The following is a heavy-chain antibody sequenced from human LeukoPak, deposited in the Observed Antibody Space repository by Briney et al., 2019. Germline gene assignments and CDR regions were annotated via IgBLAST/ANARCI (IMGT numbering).Heavy chain of an antibody. CDR2: ISSSGSTI. J-gene: IGHJ6*02. V-gene: IGHV3-11*01. CDR3: AREYSSSSGPHYYYYGMDV. CDR1: GFTFSDYY. Sequence: GGSLRLSCAASGFTFSDYYISWIRQAPGKGLEWVSYISSSGSTIYYADSVKGRFTISRDNAKNSLYLQMNSLRAEDTAVYYCAREYSSSSGPHYYYYGMDVWGQGTTVTVSS. D-gene: IGHD6-13*01.